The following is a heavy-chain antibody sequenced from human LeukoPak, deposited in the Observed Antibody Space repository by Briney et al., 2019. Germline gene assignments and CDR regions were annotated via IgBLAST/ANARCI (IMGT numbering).Heavy chain of an antibody. CDR2: IYSGGPT. Sequence: GGSLRLSCAASGFTFSGNYMSWVRQAPGKGLEWVSVIYSGGPTYYADSVKGRFTISRDNSKNTLYLQMNSLRSEDTAVYYCARDELLSGFGIWGQGTMVTVSS. CDR1: GFTFSGNY. D-gene: IGHD1-26*01. CDR3: ARDELLSGFGI. J-gene: IGHJ3*02. V-gene: IGHV3-53*05.